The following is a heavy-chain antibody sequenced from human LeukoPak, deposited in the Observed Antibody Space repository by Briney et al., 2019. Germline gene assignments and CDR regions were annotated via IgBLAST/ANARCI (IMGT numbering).Heavy chain of an antibody. Sequence: PGGSLRLSCAASGFTFSSYGMHWVRQAPGKGLEWVAFIRYDGSNKYYADSVKGRFTISRDNSKNTLYLQMNGLRAEDTAVYYCATQVPDYWGQGTLVTVSS. D-gene: IGHD1-1*01. J-gene: IGHJ4*02. CDR2: IRYDGSNK. CDR3: ATQVPDY. CDR1: GFTFSSYG. V-gene: IGHV3-30*02.